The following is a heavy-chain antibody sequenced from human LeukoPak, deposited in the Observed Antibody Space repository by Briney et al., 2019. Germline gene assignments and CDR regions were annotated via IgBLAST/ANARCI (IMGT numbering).Heavy chain of an antibody. J-gene: IGHJ4*02. CDR3: ARLEAAATYYFDY. CDR1: GGSISSYC. Sequence: SETLSLTCTVSGGSISSYCWSWIRQPPGKGLEWIGYIYYSGSTNYNPSLKSRVTISVDTSKNQFSLKLSSVTAADTAVYYCARLEAAATYYFDYWGQGTLVTVSS. V-gene: IGHV4-59*08. D-gene: IGHD6-13*01. CDR2: IYYSGST.